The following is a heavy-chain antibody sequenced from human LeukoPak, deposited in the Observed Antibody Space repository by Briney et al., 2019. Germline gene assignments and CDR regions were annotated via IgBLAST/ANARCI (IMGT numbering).Heavy chain of an antibody. CDR2: INPSGIT. J-gene: IGHJ4*02. D-gene: IGHD1-1*01. CDR1: GGYY. Sequence: SETLSLTCAVYGGYYWSWIRQPPGKGLEWIGEINPSGITNYNPSLKSRVTMSVDTSKNQFSLKLSSVTAADTAVYYCARDRGTWNDDGFDYWGQGTLVTVSS. CDR3: ARDRGTWNDDGFDY. V-gene: IGHV4-34*01.